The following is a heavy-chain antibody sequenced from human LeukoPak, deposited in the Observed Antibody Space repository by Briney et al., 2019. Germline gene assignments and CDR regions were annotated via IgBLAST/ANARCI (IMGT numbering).Heavy chain of an antibody. CDR2: IYYSGST. D-gene: IGHD3-22*01. J-gene: IGHJ4*02. CDR3: ARARYYYDSSGYDKYYFDY. CDR1: GGSISSYY. V-gene: IGHV4-59*01. Sequence: SETLSLTCTVSGGSISSYYWSWIRQTPGKGLEWIGYIYYSGSTNYNPSLKSRVTISVDTSKNQFSLKLSSVTAADTAVYYCARARYYYDSSGYDKYYFDYWGQGTLVTVSS.